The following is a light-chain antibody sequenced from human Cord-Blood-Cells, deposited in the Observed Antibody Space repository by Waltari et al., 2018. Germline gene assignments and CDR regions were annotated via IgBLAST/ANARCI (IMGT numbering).Light chain of an antibody. CDR3: AAWDDSLKV. CDR2: YDD. CDR1: SSNIGNNA. Sequence: QSVLTQPPSLSAAPRQRVTISCSGSSSNIGNNAVNWYQQLPVKAPKLLIYYDDLLTSGFSDRFSGYKSGTSASLAISGLQSEDEADYYCAAWDDSLKVFGGGTKLTVL. V-gene: IGLV1-36*01. J-gene: IGLJ3*02.